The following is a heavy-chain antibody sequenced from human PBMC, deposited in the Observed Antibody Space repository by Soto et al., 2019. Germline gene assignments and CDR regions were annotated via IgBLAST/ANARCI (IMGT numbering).Heavy chain of an antibody. CDR3: TVGGAGHPFDY. CDR1: GVSITSHY. V-gene: IGHV4-59*11. D-gene: IGHD3-16*01. Sequence: QVQLQESGPGLVKPSETLSLTCTVSGVSITSHYWTWIRQPPWKGLEWIGNIHYSGSTNYSPSLKGRVIISVDTSENQSSLKLSSVTTADTAVYYCTVGGAGHPFDYWGQGTLVTVSS. CDR2: IHYSGST. J-gene: IGHJ4*02.